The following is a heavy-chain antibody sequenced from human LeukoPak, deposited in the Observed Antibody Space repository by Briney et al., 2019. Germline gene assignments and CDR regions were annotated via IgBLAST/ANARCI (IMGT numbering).Heavy chain of an antibody. Sequence: TSETLSLTCAVYGGSFSGYYWSWIRQPPGKGLEWIGEINHSGSTNYNPSLKSRVTISVDTFKNQFSLKLSSVTAADTAVYYCASQRVWGSYRLYFDYWGQGTLVTVSS. J-gene: IGHJ4*02. CDR1: GGSFSGYY. D-gene: IGHD3-16*02. CDR2: INHSGST. V-gene: IGHV4-34*01. CDR3: ASQRVWGSYRLYFDY.